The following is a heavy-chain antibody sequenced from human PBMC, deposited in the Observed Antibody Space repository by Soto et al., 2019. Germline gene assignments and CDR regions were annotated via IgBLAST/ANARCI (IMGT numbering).Heavy chain of an antibody. V-gene: IGHV1-2*02. CDR3: ARGRTVKFYGMDV. Sequence: QVQLVQSGAEVKKPGASVKVSYVASGYTFTDHYIHWVRQAPGQGLEWVGWINPHSGDTIYAQKFQGRVTLTRDTSISTAYRELSRLRSDDTAVYYCARGRTVKFYGMDVWGQGTTVTVSS. D-gene: IGHD4-17*01. CDR1: GYTFTDHY. CDR2: INPHSGDT. J-gene: IGHJ6*02.